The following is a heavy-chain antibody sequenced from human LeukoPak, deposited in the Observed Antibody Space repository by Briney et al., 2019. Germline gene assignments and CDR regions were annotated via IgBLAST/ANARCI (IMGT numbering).Heavy chain of an antibody. CDR3: ARRTDPYYTNYVHFDY. CDR1: GYNFTSYW. Sequence: GESLKISCKGSGYNFTSYWIGWVRQMPGKGLEWMGIIYPGDPDTRYSPSLQGQVTISDDKSISTAYLQWSSLKASDTAMYYCARRTDPYYTNYVHFDYWCQGTLVTVSS. D-gene: IGHD4-11*01. CDR2: IYPGDPDT. V-gene: IGHV5-51*01. J-gene: IGHJ4*02.